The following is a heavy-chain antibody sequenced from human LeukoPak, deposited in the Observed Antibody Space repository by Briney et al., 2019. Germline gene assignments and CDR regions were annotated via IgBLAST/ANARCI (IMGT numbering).Heavy chain of an antibody. D-gene: IGHD5-24*01. Sequence: PGGSLRLSCAASGFTFSNYGMHWVRQAPGKGLEWMALIRYDRNNEYYADSVKGRFTVSGDNSKNTLYLQMNSLRAEDTAVYYCAKARGDGYNDAFDMWGQGAMVTVPS. CDR1: GFTFSNYG. CDR3: AKARGDGYNDAFDM. V-gene: IGHV3-30*02. J-gene: IGHJ3*02. CDR2: IRYDRNNE.